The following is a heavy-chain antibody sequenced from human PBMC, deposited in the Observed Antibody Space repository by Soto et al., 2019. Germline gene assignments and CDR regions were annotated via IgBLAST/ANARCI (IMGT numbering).Heavy chain of an antibody. J-gene: IGHJ4*02. CDR1: GGTFSSYA. Sequence: ASVKVSCKASGGTFSSYAISWVRQAPGQGLEWMGGIIPIFGTANYAQKFQGRVTITADESTSTAYMELSSLRSEDTAVYYCASLDLEVHSSGFNFDYWGQGTLVTVSS. CDR3: ASLDLEVHSSGFNFDY. CDR2: IIPIFGTA. V-gene: IGHV1-69*13. D-gene: IGHD6-19*01.